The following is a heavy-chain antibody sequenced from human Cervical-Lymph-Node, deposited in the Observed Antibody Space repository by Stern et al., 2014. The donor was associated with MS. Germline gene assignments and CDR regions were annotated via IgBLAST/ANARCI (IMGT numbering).Heavy chain of an antibody. CDR3: ARLTYGDYMFDY. J-gene: IGHJ4*02. CDR2: IFSNDEE. Sequence: QVTLRESGPVLVKPTETLTLTCTVSGFSLSHSRMGVSWIRQPPGKALEXLAHIFSNDEESYNTSLRSRLIISRDTSKSQVVLTMTNMDPVDTATYFCARLTYGDYMFDYWCQGTLVTVSS. D-gene: IGHD4-17*01. V-gene: IGHV2-26*01. CDR1: GFSLSHSRMG.